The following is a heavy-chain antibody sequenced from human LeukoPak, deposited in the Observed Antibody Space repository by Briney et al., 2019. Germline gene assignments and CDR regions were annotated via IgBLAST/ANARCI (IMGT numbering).Heavy chain of an antibody. CDR2: ISYDGSNK. Sequence: GGSLRLSCAASGFTFSSYAMHRVRQAPGKGLEWVAVISYDGSNKYYADSVKGRFTISRDNSKNTLYLQMNSLRAEDTAVYYCARTAVAYKPYWGQGTLVTVSS. CDR3: ARTAVAYKPY. J-gene: IGHJ4*02. V-gene: IGHV3-30*04. D-gene: IGHD6-19*01. CDR1: GFTFSSYA.